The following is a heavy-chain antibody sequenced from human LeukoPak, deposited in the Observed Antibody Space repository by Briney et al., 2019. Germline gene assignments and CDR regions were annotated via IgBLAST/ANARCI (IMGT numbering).Heavy chain of an antibody. CDR3: ARAPGIMARGWFDP. CDR2: IYYSGST. J-gene: IGHJ5*02. V-gene: IGHV4-39*07. CDR1: GGSISSSSYY. D-gene: IGHD3-10*01. Sequence: PSETLSLTCTVSGGSISSSSYYWGWIRQPPGKGLEWIGSIYYSGSTYYNPSLKSRVTISVDTSKNQFSLKLSSVTAADTAVYYCARAPGIMARGWFDPWGQGTLVTVSS.